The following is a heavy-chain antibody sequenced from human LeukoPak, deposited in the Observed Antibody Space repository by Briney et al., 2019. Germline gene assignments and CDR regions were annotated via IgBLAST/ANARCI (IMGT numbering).Heavy chain of an antibody. CDR2: INPSGGST. V-gene: IGHV1-46*01. Sequence: ASVKVSCKASGYTFTSYYIHWVRQAPGQGLEWMGIINPSGGSTSYAQKFQARVTMTRDTSTRTVYMGLSSLRSEDTAVYYCARKPFGLGGLDYWGQGTLVTVSS. D-gene: IGHD3-16*01. J-gene: IGHJ4*02. CDR3: ARKPFGLGGLDY. CDR1: GYTFTSYY.